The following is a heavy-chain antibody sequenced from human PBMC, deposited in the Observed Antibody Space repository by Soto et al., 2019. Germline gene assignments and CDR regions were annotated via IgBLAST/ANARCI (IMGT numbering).Heavy chain of an antibody. Sequence: GGSLRLSCVASGFTISTYAMTWVRQAPGKGLEWVGRIKSKTDGGTPDYAALVKVRFTISRDDSKNTLYLQMNSLKTEDTGVYYCTTAEGFPHYYGMDVWGQGNKVTVSS. CDR1: GFTISTYA. CDR2: IKSKTDGGTP. CDR3: TTAEGFPHYYGMDV. V-gene: IGHV3-15*01. J-gene: IGHJ6*02.